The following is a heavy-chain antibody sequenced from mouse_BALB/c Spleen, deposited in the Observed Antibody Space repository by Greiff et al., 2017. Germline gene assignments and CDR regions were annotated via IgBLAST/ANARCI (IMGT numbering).Heavy chain of an antibody. CDR3: ARDNYRYDGGYFDV. Sequence: EVQLQQSGGGLVQPGGSRKLSCAASGFTFSDYGMAWVRQAPGKGPEWVAFISNLAYSIYYADTVTGRFTISRENAKNTLYLEMSSLRSEDTAMYYCARDNYRYDGGYFDVWGAGTTVTVSS. J-gene: IGHJ1*01. CDR1: GFTFSDYG. CDR2: ISNLAYSI. D-gene: IGHD2-14*01. V-gene: IGHV5-15*02.